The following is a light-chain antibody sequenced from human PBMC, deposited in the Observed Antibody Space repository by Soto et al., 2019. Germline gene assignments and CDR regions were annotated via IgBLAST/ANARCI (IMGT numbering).Light chain of an antibody. CDR2: SVS. V-gene: IGKV3-20*01. Sequence: DIVLTQSPATLSLSKKAIATLSCRASQSVSSSYLAWYQQKPGQAPRLLIYSVSSRATGIPDRFSGSGSGTDFTLTITRLEPEDFAVYYCQHDGTSLWTSGQGTKVDFK. CDR1: QSVSSSY. CDR3: QHDGTSLWT. J-gene: IGKJ1*01.